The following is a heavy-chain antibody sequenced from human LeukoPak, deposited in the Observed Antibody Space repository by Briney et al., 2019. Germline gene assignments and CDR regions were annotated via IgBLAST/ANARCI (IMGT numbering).Heavy chain of an antibody. CDR1: GFTFTSSA. CDR3: AEGNYYDSSGYDY. Sequence: SVKVSCKASGFTFTSSAMQWVRQARGQRLEWIGWIVVGSGNTNYAQKFQERVTITRDMSTSTAYMELSSLRSEDTAVYYCAEGNYYDSSGYDYWGQGTLVTVSS. D-gene: IGHD3-22*01. CDR2: IVVGSGNT. J-gene: IGHJ4*02. V-gene: IGHV1-58*02.